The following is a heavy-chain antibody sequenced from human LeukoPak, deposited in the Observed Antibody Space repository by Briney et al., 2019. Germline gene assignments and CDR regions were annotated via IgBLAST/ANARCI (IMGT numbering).Heavy chain of an antibody. D-gene: IGHD2-2*01. CDR1: GFTLSSSW. CDR3: TRLSSSSGGAVDC. Sequence: GGSLRLSCAATGFTLSSSWMNWVRQAPGKGLEWVANIKQDGSEKNYVDSVKGRFTISRDNAKNSVYLQMSSLRAEDTAVYFCTRLSSSSGGAVDCWGQGTLVTVSS. CDR2: IKQDGSEK. V-gene: IGHV3-7*05. J-gene: IGHJ4*02.